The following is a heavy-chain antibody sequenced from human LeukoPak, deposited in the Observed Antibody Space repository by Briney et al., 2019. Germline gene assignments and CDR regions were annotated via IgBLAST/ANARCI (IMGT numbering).Heavy chain of an antibody. CDR3: ARDGYSSSWYTLGLIYYYGMDV. Sequence: GGSLRLSCAASGFTFSSYWMSWVRQAPGKGLEWVANIKQDGSEKYYVDSVKGRFTISRDNAKNSLYLQMKSLRADDTAVYYCARDGYSSSWYTLGLIYYYGMDVWGQGTTVTVSS. CDR2: IKQDGSEK. CDR1: GFTFSSYW. V-gene: IGHV3-7*01. J-gene: IGHJ6*02. D-gene: IGHD6-13*01.